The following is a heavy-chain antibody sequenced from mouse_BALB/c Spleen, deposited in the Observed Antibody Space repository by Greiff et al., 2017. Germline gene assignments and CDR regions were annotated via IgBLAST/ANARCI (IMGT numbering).Heavy chain of an antibody. D-gene: IGHD4-1*01. J-gene: IGHJ4*01. CDR3: ARSLTGTAYAMDY. Sequence: EVKLVESGGGLVQPGGSRKLSCAASGFTFSSFGMHWVRQAPEKGLEWVAYISSGSSTIYYADTVKGRFTISRDNPKNTLFLQMTSLRSEDTAMYYCARSLTGTAYAMDYWGQGTSVTVSS. CDR1: GFTFSSFG. CDR2: ISSGSSTI. V-gene: IGHV5-17*02.